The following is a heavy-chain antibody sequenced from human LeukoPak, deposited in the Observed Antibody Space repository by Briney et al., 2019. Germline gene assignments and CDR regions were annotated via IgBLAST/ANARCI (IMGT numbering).Heavy chain of an antibody. CDR1: GGSFSSYY. CDR3: ARARGAYGDRFDP. V-gene: IGHV4-59*10. Sequence: SETLSLTCAVYGGSFSSYYWSWIRQPPGKGLEWIGRIYTSGSTNYNPSLKSRVTMSVDTSKNQFSLKLSSVTAADTAVYYCARARGAYGDRFDPWGQGTLVTVSS. J-gene: IGHJ5*02. CDR2: IYTSGST. D-gene: IGHD4-17*01.